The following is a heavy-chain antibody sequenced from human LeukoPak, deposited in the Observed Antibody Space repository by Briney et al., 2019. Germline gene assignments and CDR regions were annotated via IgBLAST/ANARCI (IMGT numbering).Heavy chain of an antibody. D-gene: IGHD5-12*01. J-gene: IGHJ4*02. CDR3: AKGGYSSPQGVY. CDR1: GFTFSNSA. CDR2: ISGSGGST. Sequence: GGSLRLSCAASGFTFSNSAMSWVRQAPGKGLEWVSAISGSGGSTYYADSVKGRFTISRDNSKNTLYLQMNSLRAEDTAVYYCAKGGYSSPQGVYWGQGTLVTVSS. V-gene: IGHV3-23*01.